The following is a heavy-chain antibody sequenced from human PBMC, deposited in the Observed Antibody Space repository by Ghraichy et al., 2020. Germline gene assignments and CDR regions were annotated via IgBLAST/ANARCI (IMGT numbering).Heavy chain of an antibody. CDR3: ARAVVDMTTKNYYGMDV. CDR2: ISSSDDYI. J-gene: IGHJ6*02. D-gene: IGHD5-24*01. Sequence: GGSLRLSCAASEFTFSSYTLNWVRQAPGKGLEWVSSISSSDDYIYYADSVKGRFTVSRDNAKKSLYLQMDSLRAEDTAVYYCARAVVDMTTKNYYGMDVWGQRTTVIVPS. CDR1: EFTFSSYT. V-gene: IGHV3-21*01.